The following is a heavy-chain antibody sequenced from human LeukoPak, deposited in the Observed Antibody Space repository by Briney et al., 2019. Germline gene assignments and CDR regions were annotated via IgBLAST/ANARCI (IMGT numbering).Heavy chain of an antibody. CDR1: GFTFSSYP. D-gene: IGHD6-6*01. Sequence: GGSLRLSCAASGFTFSSYPMHWVRQAPGKGLEWVAVISYDGSNKYYADSVKGRFPISRDNSKYTLYLQMNSLRTEDTAVYYCASNIAARGNYWGQGTLVTVSS. CDR3: ASNIAARGNY. J-gene: IGHJ4*02. CDR2: ISYDGSNK. V-gene: IGHV3-30-3*01.